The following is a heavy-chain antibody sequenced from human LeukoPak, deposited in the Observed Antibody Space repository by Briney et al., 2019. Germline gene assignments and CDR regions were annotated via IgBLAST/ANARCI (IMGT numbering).Heavy chain of an antibody. V-gene: IGHV3-53*01. CDR3: ARTRRGYSGYDL. CDR1: GFTVSSNY. CDR2: IYSGGTI. D-gene: IGHD5-12*01. J-gene: IGHJ4*02. Sequence: AGGSLRLSCAASGFTVSSNYMAWVRQAPGKGLEWVSVIYSGGTIYYADSVKGRFTISRDNSKNTLYLQMNSLRAEDTAVYYCARTRRGYSGYDLWGQGTLVTVSS.